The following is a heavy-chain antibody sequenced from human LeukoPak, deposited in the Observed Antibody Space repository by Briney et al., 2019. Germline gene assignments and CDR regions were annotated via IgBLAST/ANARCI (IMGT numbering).Heavy chain of an antibody. D-gene: IGHD6-13*01. V-gene: IGHV1-18*01. Sequence: GASVKVSCKASGYTFTSYGINWVRQAPGQGPEWMGWISPYNGNTNYAQKLQGRVTMTTDTSTSTAYMELRSLRPDDTAVYYCARGPSGSWSSRVRYMDVWGKGTTVTVSS. CDR3: ARGPSGSWSSRVRYMDV. CDR1: GYTFTSYG. J-gene: IGHJ6*03. CDR2: ISPYNGNT.